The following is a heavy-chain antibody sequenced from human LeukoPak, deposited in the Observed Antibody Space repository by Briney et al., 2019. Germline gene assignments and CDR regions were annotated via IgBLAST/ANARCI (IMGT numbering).Heavy chain of an antibody. V-gene: IGHV4-61*02. J-gene: IGHJ5*02. D-gene: IGHD3-22*01. CDR3: ARGRMYYDSSGYYYSEYNWFDP. CDR1: NGSISSNTYF. CDR2: MSSSGIS. Sequence: SETLSLTCTVSNGSISSNTYFWSWIRQPAGKGLEWIGRMSSSGISTYSPSLKSRVTISVDTSKNQFSLKLSSVTAADTAVYYCARGRMYYDSSGYYYSEYNWFDPWGQGTLVTVSS.